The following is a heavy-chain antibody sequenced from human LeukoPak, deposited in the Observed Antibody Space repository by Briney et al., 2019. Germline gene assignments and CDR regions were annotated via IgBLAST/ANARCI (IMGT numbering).Heavy chain of an antibody. CDR2: IDTDGSSA. CDR1: GFTFSSYW. Sequence: GGSLRLSCAASGFTFSSYWMHWVRQPPGKGLMWVSRIDTDGSSATYADSVKGRFTISRDNAKNTVYLQMNSLRVEDTGVYYCASALTTVTPHFHCWGQGTLVTLSS. V-gene: IGHV3-74*01. J-gene: IGHJ4*02. D-gene: IGHD4-17*01. CDR3: ASALTTVTPHFHC.